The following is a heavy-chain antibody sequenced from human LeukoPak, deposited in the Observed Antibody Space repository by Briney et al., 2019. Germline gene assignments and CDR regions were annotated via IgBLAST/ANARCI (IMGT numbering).Heavy chain of an antibody. D-gene: IGHD3-10*01. CDR2: ISGSGGST. J-gene: IGHJ6*02. CDR3: ARGSRYGSGSYYGYGMDV. Sequence: GGSLRLSCAASGFTFSSYAMSWVRQAPGKGLEWVSAISGSGGSTYYADSVKGRFTISRDNSKNTLYLQMNSLRAEDTAVYYCARGSRYGSGSYYGYGMDVWGQGTTVTVSS. CDR1: GFTFSSYA. V-gene: IGHV3-23*01.